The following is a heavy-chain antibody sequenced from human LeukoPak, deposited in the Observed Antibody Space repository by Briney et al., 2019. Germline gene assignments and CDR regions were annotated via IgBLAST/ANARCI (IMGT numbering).Heavy chain of an antibody. J-gene: IGHJ4*02. CDR3: ARDRPTGASRVFVVQ. CDR2: MSSGSRYI. V-gene: IGHV3-21*06. CDR1: GFSFRTYA. Sequence: PGGSLRLSCTASGFSFRTYAMTWVRQAPGKGLEWISSMSSGSRYIYYADSVRGRFTISRDNTKNSLYLLMNNLRAEDTAIYYCARDRPTGASRVFVVQWGQGTPVTVSS. D-gene: IGHD2-15*01.